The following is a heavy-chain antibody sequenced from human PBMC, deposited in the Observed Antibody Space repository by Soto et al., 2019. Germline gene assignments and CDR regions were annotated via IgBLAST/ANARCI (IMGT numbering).Heavy chain of an antibody. CDR1: GFTFSAYY. V-gene: IGHV3-21*01. CDR3: ARADYYESSDYYFSGWFDP. CDR2: ISSSSSSI. D-gene: IGHD3-22*01. J-gene: IGHJ5*02. Sequence: EVQLVESGGGLVKPGGSLRLSCAASGFTFSAYYMNWVRQAPGKGLEWVSSISSSSSSIYYADSVKGRFTISRDNAKTSVYLQMNRLRAEDTAVYYCARADYYESSDYYFSGWFDPWGQGTMVTVSS.